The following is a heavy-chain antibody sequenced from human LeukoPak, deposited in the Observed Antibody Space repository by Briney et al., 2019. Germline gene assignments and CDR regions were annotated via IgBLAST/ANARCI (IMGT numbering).Heavy chain of an antibody. CDR2: IYYSGST. D-gene: IGHD2/OR15-2a*01. J-gene: IGHJ4*02. V-gene: IGHV4-39*07. CDR1: GGSISSSSYY. CDR3: AARIIAGLSLSDY. Sequence: SETLSLTCTVSGGSISSSSYYWGWIRQPPGKGLEWIGSIYYSGSTYYNPSLKSRVTISLDRSQSQFSLKLTSVTAADTAVYYCAARIIAGLSLSDYWGQGALVTVSS.